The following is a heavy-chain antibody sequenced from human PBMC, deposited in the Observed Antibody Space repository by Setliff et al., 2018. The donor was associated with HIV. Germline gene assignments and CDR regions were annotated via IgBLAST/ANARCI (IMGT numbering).Heavy chain of an antibody. J-gene: IGHJ4*02. CDR2: IRNKANSYTT. CDR3: ARDMRDSSGHYFEDY. V-gene: IGHV3-72*01. Sequence: GGSLRLSCAASGFTFSDHYMGWVRQAPGKGLEWVGRIRNKANSYTTEYAASVKGRFTISRDESKNSVDLQMNSLKTEDTAVYYCARDMRDSSGHYFEDYWGQGTLVTVSS. D-gene: IGHD3-22*01. CDR1: GFTFSDHY.